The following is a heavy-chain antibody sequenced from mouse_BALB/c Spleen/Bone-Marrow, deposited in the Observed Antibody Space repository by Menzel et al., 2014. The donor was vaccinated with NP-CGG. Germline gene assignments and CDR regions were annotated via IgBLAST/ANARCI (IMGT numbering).Heavy chain of an antibody. CDR1: GFSLTGNG. V-gene: IGHV2-5*01. J-gene: IGHJ1*01. Sequence: QVQLQQSGPGLVQPSQSLSITCTVSGFSLTGNGVHWARQSSGKGLEWLGVIWRGGSTDYNAAFMSRLTITKDNSKNQVFFKMNSLQGDDTAMYYCAKGGITTVWYFDVWGAGTTVTVSS. CDR2: IWRGGST. CDR3: AKGGITTVWYFDV. D-gene: IGHD1-1*01.